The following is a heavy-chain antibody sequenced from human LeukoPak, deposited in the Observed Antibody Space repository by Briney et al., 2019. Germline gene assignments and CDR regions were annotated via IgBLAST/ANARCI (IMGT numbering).Heavy chain of an antibody. CDR2: IYHTGST. CDR3: AKIVTTVTTTEGY. D-gene: IGHD4-17*01. Sequence: SEALSVTCIVSGVSLSSCNWRSLVRPPPGKGMEWIGEIYHTGSTNYSPTLKSRVTMSVDKSKNHFSLKLSSVTAADTAVYYCAKIVTTVTTTEGYWGQGTLVTVSS. V-gene: IGHV4-4*02. J-gene: IGHJ4*02. CDR1: GVSLSSCNW.